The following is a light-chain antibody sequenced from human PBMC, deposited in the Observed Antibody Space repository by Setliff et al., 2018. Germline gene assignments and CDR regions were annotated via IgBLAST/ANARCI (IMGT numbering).Light chain of an antibody. Sequence: QAVVTQEPSLTVSPGGTVTLTCAPSAGAVTSGHYPYWFLQKPGQAPRTLIYDVSKTHSWTPARFSGSLLGGKAALTLSGAQPEDEAEYYCSLAYTGAGVFGGGTKVTVL. CDR1: AGAVTSGHY. CDR3: SLAYTGAGV. J-gene: IGLJ2*01. CDR2: DVS. V-gene: IGLV7-46*01.